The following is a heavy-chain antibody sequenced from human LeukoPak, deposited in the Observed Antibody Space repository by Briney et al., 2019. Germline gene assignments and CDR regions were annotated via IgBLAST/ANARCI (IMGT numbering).Heavy chain of an antibody. CDR3: ARDRRYCSGSTCYSGIDY. CDR2: IYSGGST. CDR1: GFTVTSNY. Sequence: GGSLRLSCAVSGFTVTSNYMTWVRQAPGEGLEWVSVIYSGGSTYYADSVKGRFTISRDNSKNTLYLQMKTLRAEDTAVYYCARDRRYCSGSTCYSGIDYWGQGTLVTVSS. V-gene: IGHV3-53*01. J-gene: IGHJ4*02. D-gene: IGHD2-15*01.